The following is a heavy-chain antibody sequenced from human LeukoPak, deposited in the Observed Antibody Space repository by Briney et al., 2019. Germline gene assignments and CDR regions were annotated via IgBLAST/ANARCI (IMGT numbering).Heavy chain of an antibody. CDR2: ISSSSSYI. Sequence: PGGSLRLSCAASGFTFSSYSMNWVRQAPGKGLEWVSSISSSSSYIYYADSVKGRFTISRDNAKNSLYLQMNSLRAEDTAVYYCARDYCSGGSCCSGGFDYWGQGTLVTVSS. CDR3: ARDYCSGGSCCSGGFDY. CDR1: GFTFSSYS. J-gene: IGHJ4*02. V-gene: IGHV3-21*01. D-gene: IGHD2-15*01.